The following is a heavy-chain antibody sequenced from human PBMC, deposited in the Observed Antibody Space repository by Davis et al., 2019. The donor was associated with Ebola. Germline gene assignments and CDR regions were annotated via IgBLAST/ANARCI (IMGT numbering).Heavy chain of an antibody. V-gene: IGHV1-24*01. CDR1: GYTLSELS. J-gene: IGHJ5*02. D-gene: IGHD2-15*01. CDR2: FESEDGET. CDR3: TSLQEGYRSGGSHYRGRWFDP. Sequence: ASVKVSCKVSGYTLSELSIHWVRQAPGKGLEWMGGFESEDGETTYAQEFQGRVTLTEDTSTDTAYMELSSLGSEETAVYNCTSLQEGYRSGGSHYRGRWFDPWGQGTLVTVSS.